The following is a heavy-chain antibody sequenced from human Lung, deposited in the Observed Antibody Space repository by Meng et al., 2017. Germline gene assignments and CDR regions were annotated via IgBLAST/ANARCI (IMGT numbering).Heavy chain of an antibody. Sequence: VQLQQWGAGLLKPWETLALTCVVSGGSFSDYYWSWIRQPPGKGLEWIGEINHSGSTNYNPSLESRATISVDTSQNNLSLKLSSVTAADSAVYYCARGPTTMAHDFDYWGQGTLVTVSS. CDR1: GGSFSDYY. J-gene: IGHJ4*02. D-gene: IGHD4-11*01. CDR2: INHSGST. V-gene: IGHV4-34*01. CDR3: ARGPTTMAHDFDY.